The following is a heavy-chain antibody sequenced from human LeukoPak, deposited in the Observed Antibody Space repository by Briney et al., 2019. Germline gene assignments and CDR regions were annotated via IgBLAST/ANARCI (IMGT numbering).Heavy chain of an antibody. V-gene: IGHV1-46*01. Sequence: GASVKVSCKASGYTFTSYYMHWVRQAPGQGLEWMGIINPSGGGTSYAQKFQGRVTMTRDTSTSTVYMELSSLRSEDTAVYYCASYGGNSGGFDYWGQGTLVTVSS. J-gene: IGHJ4*02. CDR3: ASYGGNSGGFDY. CDR2: INPSGGGT. D-gene: IGHD4-23*01. CDR1: GYTFTSYY.